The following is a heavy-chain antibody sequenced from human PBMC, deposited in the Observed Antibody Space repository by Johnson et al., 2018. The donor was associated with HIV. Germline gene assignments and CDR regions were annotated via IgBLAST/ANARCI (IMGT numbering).Heavy chain of an antibody. Sequence: VQLVESGGGLIQPGGSLRLSCAASGFTVSSNYMSWVRQAPGKGLEWVSVIYSGGSTYYADSVKGRFTISRDNSKNTLYRQMNSLRAEATALYYCARHYTHSSGYGGFDICGQGTMVTVSS. CDR3: ARHYTHSSGYGGFDI. D-gene: IGHD3-22*01. CDR2: IYSGGST. CDR1: GFTVSSNY. J-gene: IGHJ3*02. V-gene: IGHV3-53*01.